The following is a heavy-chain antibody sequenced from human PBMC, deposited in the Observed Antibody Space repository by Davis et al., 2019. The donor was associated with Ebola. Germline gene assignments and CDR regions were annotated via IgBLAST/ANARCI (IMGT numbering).Heavy chain of an antibody. D-gene: IGHD3-9*01. CDR1: GYIFTSYG. Sequence: ASVKVSCKASGYIFTSYGISWVRQAPGQGLEWMGWISAYNGLTKYTQKFQGRVTMTTDTSTSTVYMELSSLRSEDTAVYYCARGYDILTGTPRGQYYYYGMDVWGQGTTVTVSS. CDR3: ARGYDILTGTPRGQYYYYGMDV. J-gene: IGHJ6*02. V-gene: IGHV1-18*01. CDR2: ISAYNGLT.